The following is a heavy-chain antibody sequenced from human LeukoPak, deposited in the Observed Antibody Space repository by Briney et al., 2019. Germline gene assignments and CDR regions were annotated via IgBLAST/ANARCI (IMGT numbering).Heavy chain of an antibody. D-gene: IGHD2-2*01. CDR1: GFTVNTYE. Sequence: AESLRLSCAASGFTVNTYEMNWVRQAPGKGLEWVSYINSRDNIVYYADSVKGRFTISRDNAKNSLSLQMNSLRAEDTAVYYCARGGYCSSAICYSLNAFDIWGQGTVVTISS. CDR3: ARGGYCSSAICYSLNAFDI. V-gene: IGHV3-48*03. J-gene: IGHJ3*02. CDR2: INSRDNIV.